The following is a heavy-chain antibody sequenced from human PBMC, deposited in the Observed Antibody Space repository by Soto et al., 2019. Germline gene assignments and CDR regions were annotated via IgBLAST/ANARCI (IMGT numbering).Heavy chain of an antibody. J-gene: IGHJ4*02. CDR3: ARHTPAISISDH. CDR1: GGSISSSSYY. D-gene: IGHD2-15*01. Sequence: QLQLQESGPGLVKPSETLSLTCTVSGGSISSSSYYWGWIRQPPGKGLEWIGSIYYSGSTYYNPSIKSRVTLSVDTSKNQFSLKLSSVTAADTAVYYCARHTPAISISDHWGQGTLVTVSS. CDR2: IYYSGST. V-gene: IGHV4-39*01.